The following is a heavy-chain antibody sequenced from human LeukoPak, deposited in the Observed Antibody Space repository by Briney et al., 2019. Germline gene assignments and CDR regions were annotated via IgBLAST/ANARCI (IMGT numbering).Heavy chain of an antibody. Sequence: SETLSLTCAVYGGSFSGYYWSWIRQPPGKGLEWIGEINHSGSTNYNPSLKSRVTISVDTSKNQFSLKLSSVTAADTAVYYCARAPTYYDILTPSEPFDYWGQGTLVTVSS. J-gene: IGHJ4*02. CDR3: ARAPTYYDILTPSEPFDY. CDR2: INHSGST. D-gene: IGHD3-9*01. CDR1: GGSFSGYY. V-gene: IGHV4-34*01.